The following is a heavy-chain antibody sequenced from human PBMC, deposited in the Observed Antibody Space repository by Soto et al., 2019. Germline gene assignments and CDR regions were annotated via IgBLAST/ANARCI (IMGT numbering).Heavy chain of an antibody. V-gene: IGHV1-18*01. CDR1: GYTFTSYG. J-gene: IGHJ6*02. CDR3: ARLDIVVVPAAIHYYYGMDV. CDR2: ISAYNGNT. Sequence: QVQLVQSGAEVKKPGASVKVSCKASGYTFTSYGISWVRQAPGQGLEWMGWISAYNGNTNYAQKLQGRVTMTTDTSTSTAYRELRSLRSDDTAVYYCARLDIVVVPAAIHYYYGMDVWGQGTTVTVSS. D-gene: IGHD2-2*01.